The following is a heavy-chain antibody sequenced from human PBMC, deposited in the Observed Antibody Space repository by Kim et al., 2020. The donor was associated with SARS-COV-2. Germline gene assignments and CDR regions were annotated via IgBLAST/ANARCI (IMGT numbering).Heavy chain of an antibody. Sequence: SVKGRFTISRDNAKNSLYLQMNSLRAEDTAVYYCARDKWGYNSGWSYFDYWGQGTLVTVSS. CDR3: ARDKWGYNSGWSYFDY. D-gene: IGHD6-19*01. J-gene: IGHJ4*02. V-gene: IGHV3-11*06.